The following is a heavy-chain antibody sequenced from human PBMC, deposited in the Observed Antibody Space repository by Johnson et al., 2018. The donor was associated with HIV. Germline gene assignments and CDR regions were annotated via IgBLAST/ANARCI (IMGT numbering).Heavy chain of an antibody. CDR2: IRYDGSNK. CDR3: AKAFEYSSSSMAFDI. Sequence: QVQLVESGGGVVQPGGSLRLSCAASGFTLSSYGMHWVRQAPGKGLEWVAFIRYDGSNKYYADSVKGRFTISRDNSKNTLYLQMNSLRAEDTAVYYCAKAFEYSSSSMAFDIWGQGTMVTVSS. D-gene: IGHD6-6*01. V-gene: IGHV3-30*02. J-gene: IGHJ3*02. CDR1: GFTLSSYG.